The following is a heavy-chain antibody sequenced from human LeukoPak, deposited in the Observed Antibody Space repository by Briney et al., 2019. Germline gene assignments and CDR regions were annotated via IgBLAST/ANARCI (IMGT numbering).Heavy chain of an antibody. D-gene: IGHD3-22*01. Sequence: SETLSLTCTVSGGTISSYYWSWIRQPAGKGLEWIGRIYTSGSTNYNPSLKSRVTMSVDTSKNQFSLKLSSVTAADTAVHYCERGGIVVTPMNSFDPWGQGTLVTVSS. V-gene: IGHV4-4*07. CDR1: GGTISSYY. J-gene: IGHJ5*02. CDR3: ERGGIVVTPMNSFDP. CDR2: IYTSGST.